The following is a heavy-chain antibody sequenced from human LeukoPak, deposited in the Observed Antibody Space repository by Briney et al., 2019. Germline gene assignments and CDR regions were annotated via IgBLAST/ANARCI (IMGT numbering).Heavy chain of an antibody. CDR2: VYYSGRT. Sequence: PSETLSLTCAVSGDSVSSDSYYWHWIRRSPGKGLEWVGFVYYSGRTKYNPSLKSRVAMSIDTSKNQVSLRLSSVTAADTAVYYCARRGGFGNHNWFDPWGQGTLVTVSS. J-gene: IGHJ5*02. V-gene: IGHV4-61*01. D-gene: IGHD3-10*01. CDR1: GDSVSSDSYY. CDR3: ARRGGFGNHNWFDP.